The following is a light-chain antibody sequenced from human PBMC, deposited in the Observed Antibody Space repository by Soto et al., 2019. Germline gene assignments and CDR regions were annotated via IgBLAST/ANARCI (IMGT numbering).Light chain of an antibody. V-gene: IGKV3-15*01. CDR2: GAS. J-gene: IGKJ3*01. CDR3: QQYNNWPFT. Sequence: EIVMTQSPATLSVSPGGRATLSCRASQSVNSNLAWYQQKLGQAPRVLIYGASTRATGIPARFSGSGSGTEFTLTISSLQSEDFAVYYCQQYNNWPFTFGPGTKVD. CDR1: QSVNSN.